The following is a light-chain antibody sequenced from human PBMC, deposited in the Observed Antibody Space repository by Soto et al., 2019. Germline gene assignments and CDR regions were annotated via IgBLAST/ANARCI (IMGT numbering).Light chain of an antibody. Sequence: TITCRASQSIRYYLAWYQQMPGKAPKLLIYGASSLQSGVPSRFSGSGSGTEFTLTISSLQPDDFATYFCQHHNSYSQTFGQGTRWISN. V-gene: IGKV1-5*01. CDR1: QSIRYY. J-gene: IGKJ1*01. CDR2: GAS. CDR3: QHHNSYSQT.